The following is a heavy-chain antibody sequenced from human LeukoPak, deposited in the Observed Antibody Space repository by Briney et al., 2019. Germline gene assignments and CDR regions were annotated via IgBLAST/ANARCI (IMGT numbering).Heavy chain of an antibody. D-gene: IGHD5-12*01. CDR3: AKDPRVATIEIFDY. CDR1: GFRVSDYY. J-gene: IGHJ4*02. CDR2: IRDSGEA. V-gene: IGHV3-53*01. Sequence: PGGSPRLSSAVSGFRVSDYYMSWVRQAPGKGLEWVGLIRDSGEAFYADSVKGRFTISRDNSKNTLYLQMNSLRAEDTAVYYCAKDPRVATIEIFDYWGQGTLVTVSS.